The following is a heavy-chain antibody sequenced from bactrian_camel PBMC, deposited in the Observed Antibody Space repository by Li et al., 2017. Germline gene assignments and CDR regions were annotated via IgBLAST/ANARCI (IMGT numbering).Heavy chain of an antibody. CDR3: AADSSPSWSPRVLAPGLYNF. D-gene: IGHD7*01. CDR2: LWIGGATT. Sequence: HVQLVESGGGLVQPGGSLSLSCAASGYTYKRNCMGWFRQRPGKDREGLAVLWIGGATTTYADSVEGRFTMSQEPDKNTVHLQMNGLKPEDTAMYYCAADSSPSWSPRVLAPGLYNFWGQGTQVTVS. CDR1: GYTYKRNC. V-gene: IGHV3S1*01. J-gene: IGHJ4*01.